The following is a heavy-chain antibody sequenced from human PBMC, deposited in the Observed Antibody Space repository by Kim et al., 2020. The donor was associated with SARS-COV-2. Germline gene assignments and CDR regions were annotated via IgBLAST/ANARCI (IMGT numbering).Heavy chain of an antibody. J-gene: IGHJ4*02. V-gene: IGHV3-7*05. Sequence: GGSLRLSCAGSGFTFRNHWMSWVRQAPRKGLEWLANIKQDGIEKYYVDSVKGRFTISRDNAKNSVYLQLNSLRAEDTAVYYCARLSADFEYWGQGTLVTVSS. CDR2: IKQDGIEK. CDR3: ARLSADFEY. CDR1: GFTFRNHW.